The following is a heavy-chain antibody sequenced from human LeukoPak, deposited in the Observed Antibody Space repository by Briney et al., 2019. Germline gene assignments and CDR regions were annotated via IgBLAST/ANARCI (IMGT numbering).Heavy chain of an antibody. V-gene: IGHV4-30-4*01. CDR2: IYYSGST. CDR3: ARADLLRYFDWLGDAFDI. CDR1: GGSISSGDYY. Sequence: PSQTLSLTCTVSGGSISSGDYYWSWIRQPPGKGLEWIGYIYYSGSTYYNPSLKSRVTISVDTSKNQFSLKLSSVTAADTAVYYCARADLLRYFDWLGDAFDIWGQGTMVTVSS. J-gene: IGHJ3*02. D-gene: IGHD3-9*01.